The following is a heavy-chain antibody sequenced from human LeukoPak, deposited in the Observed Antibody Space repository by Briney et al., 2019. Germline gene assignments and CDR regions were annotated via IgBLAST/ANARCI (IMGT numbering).Heavy chain of an antibody. Sequence: SETLSLTCTVSGGSISSSSYYWGWIRQPPGKGLEWIGSIYYSGSTYYNPSLKSRVTISVDTSKNQFSLKLSSVTAADTAVYYCAISGSGGWFDPWGQGTLVTVSS. CDR2: IYYSGST. D-gene: IGHD3-10*01. CDR1: GGSISSSSYY. J-gene: IGHJ5*02. V-gene: IGHV4-39*07. CDR3: AISGSGGWFDP.